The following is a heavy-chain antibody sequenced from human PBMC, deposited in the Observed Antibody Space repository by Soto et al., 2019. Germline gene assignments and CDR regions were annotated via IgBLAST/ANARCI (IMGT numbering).Heavy chain of an antibody. CDR2: INGDGSTT. CDR3: VRGSVYNWRGDF. Sequence: EVQLVVSGGDLIQPGGSLRLSCAASGFTFSNYWMHWVRQAPGKGLVWVSRINGDGSTTSYADSVKGRFTSSRDNAKNTLSLQMTSLRAEDTAVYYCVRGSVYNWRGDFWGQGTLVTVSS. D-gene: IGHD1-20*01. CDR1: GFTFSNYW. J-gene: IGHJ4*02. V-gene: IGHV3-74*01.